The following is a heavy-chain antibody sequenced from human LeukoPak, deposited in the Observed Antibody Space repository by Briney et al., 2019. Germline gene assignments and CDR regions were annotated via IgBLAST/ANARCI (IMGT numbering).Heavy chain of an antibody. J-gene: IGHJ5*02. CDR3: ARDPRRVYGGNSQDNGWFDP. CDR2: MHPNSGNT. D-gene: IGHD4-23*01. V-gene: IGHV1-8*01. CDR1: GYTFTIYD. Sequence: ASVKVSCKPSGYTFTIYDINWVRQATGQGLEWMGWMHPNSGNTGYAQNFQGRVTMTTDTSTSTAYMELRSLRSDDTAVYYCARDPRRVYGGNSQDNGWFDPWGQGTLVTVSS.